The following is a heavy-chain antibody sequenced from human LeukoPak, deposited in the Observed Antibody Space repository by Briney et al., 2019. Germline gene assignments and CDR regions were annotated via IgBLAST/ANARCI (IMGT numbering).Heavy chain of an antibody. V-gene: IGHV3-15*01. CDR3: TTRYCSSTSCPYYYYYGMDV. Sequence: GGSLRLSCAASGFTFSNAWMSWVRQAPGKGLEWVARIKSKTDGGTTDYAAPVKGRFTISRDDSKNTLYLQMNSLKTEDTAVYYRTTRYCSSTSCPYYYYYGMDVWGQGTTVTVSS. J-gene: IGHJ6*02. D-gene: IGHD2-2*01. CDR1: GFTFSNAW. CDR2: IKSKTDGGTT.